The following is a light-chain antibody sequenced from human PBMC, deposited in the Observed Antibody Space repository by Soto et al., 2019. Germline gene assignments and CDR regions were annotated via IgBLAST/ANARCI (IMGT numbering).Light chain of an antibody. V-gene: IGKV3-15*01. Sequence: EIVMTQSPATLSLSPVERATFSCSASQSVSSSDIAWYQQKPGQAPRLLIYGASTRATGIPARFSGSGSGTEFTLTISSLQSEDFAVYYCQQYNNWPPGTFGQGTKVDIK. CDR3: QQYNNWPPGT. J-gene: IGKJ1*01. CDR1: QSVSSSD. CDR2: GAS.